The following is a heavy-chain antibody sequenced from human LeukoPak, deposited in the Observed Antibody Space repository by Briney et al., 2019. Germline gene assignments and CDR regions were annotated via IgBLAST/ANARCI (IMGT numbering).Heavy chain of an antibody. J-gene: IGHJ6*02. D-gene: IGHD5-18*01. CDR1: GGSISSGDYY. CDR3: AGASGYSYGSPLYYYYYGMDV. CDR2: IYYSGST. V-gene: IGHV4-61*08. Sequence: SSETLSLTCTVSGGSISSGDYYWSWIRQPPGKGLEWIGYIYYSGSTNYNPSLKSRVTISVDTSKNQFSLKLSSVTAADTAVYYCAGASGYSYGSPLYYYYYGMDVWGQGTTVTVSS.